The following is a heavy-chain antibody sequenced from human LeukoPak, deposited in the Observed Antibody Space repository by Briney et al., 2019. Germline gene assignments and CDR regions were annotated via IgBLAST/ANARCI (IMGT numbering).Heavy chain of an antibody. CDR3: ARALDSYYDFWSGKHYYGMVV. Sequence: ASVKVSCKASGYTFTSYAMNWVRQAPGQGLEWMGWINTNTGNPTYAQGFTGRFVFSLDTSVSTAYLQISSLKAEDTAVYYCARALDSYYDFWSGKHYYGMVVWGQGTTVTVSS. CDR1: GYTFTSYA. V-gene: IGHV7-4-1*02. CDR2: INTNTGNP. D-gene: IGHD3-3*01. J-gene: IGHJ6*02.